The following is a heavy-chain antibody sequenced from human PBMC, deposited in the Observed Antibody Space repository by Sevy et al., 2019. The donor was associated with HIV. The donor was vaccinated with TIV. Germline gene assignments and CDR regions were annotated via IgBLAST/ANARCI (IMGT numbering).Heavy chain of an antibody. Sequence: ASVKVSCKTSGYTFIDCYIHWVRQAPGQGLEWMGWINPNSGGTNYAQKFQGGVTMTRDTSISTAYMELSRLRSDDTAVYYCARDVTGSTNYFDYWGQGSLVTVSS. V-gene: IGHV1-2*02. D-gene: IGHD1-7*01. CDR1: GYTFIDCY. CDR2: INPNSGGT. CDR3: ARDVTGSTNYFDY. J-gene: IGHJ4*02.